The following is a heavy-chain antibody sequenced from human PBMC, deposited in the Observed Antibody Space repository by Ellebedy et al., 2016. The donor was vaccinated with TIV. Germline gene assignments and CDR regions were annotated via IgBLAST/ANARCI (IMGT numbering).Heavy chain of an antibody. D-gene: IGHD6-19*01. CDR2: ISYTGST. CDR3: ARWAPEAGENRNWFGP. Sequence: SETLSLTCTVSGGSISSGAFYWTWIRQQPGKGLEWIGFISYTGSTYYNPSLKSRLTISMDTSKNQFSLNLTSVTAADTAVYYCARWAPEAGENRNWFGPWGQGTMVTVSS. J-gene: IGHJ5*02. CDR1: GGSISSGAFY. V-gene: IGHV4-31*03.